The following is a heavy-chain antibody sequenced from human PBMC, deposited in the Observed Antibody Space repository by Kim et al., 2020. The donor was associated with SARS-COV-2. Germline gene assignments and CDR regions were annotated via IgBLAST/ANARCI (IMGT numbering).Heavy chain of an antibody. V-gene: IGHV3-11*05. J-gene: IGHJ6*02. CDR3: ARDVECGGSCYSYYYGMDV. CDR2: ISSSSSNT. D-gene: IGHD2-15*01. CDR1: GFTFSDYY. Sequence: GGSLRLSCAASGFTFSDYYMSWIRQAPGKGLEWVSYISSSSSNTNYADSVKGRFTISRDNAKNSLYLQMNSLRAEDTAVYYCARDVECGGSCYSYYYGMDVRGQGTTVTVPS.